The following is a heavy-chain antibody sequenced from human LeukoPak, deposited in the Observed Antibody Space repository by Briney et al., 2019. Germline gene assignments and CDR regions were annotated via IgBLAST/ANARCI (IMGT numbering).Heavy chain of an antibody. CDR1: GFTFSGSG. J-gene: IGHJ4*02. CDR2: IRYHGSDK. V-gene: IGHV3-30*02. CDR3: ARSPTSWYFDY. D-gene: IGHD2-2*01. Sequence: GGSLRLSCAASGFTFSGSGMHWVRQAQGKGLEWVAFIRYHGSDKFYADPVKGRFTISRDNSKNTLYLQMNSLRPEDTSVYYCARSPTSWYFDYWGQGTLVTVSS.